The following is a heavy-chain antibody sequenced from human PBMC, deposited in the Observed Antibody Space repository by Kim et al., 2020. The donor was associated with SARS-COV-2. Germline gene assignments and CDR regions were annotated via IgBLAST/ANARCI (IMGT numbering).Heavy chain of an antibody. CDR1: GFTFSSYA. CDR2: ISGSGGST. CDR3: AKDHYDFWSGYLWGPFGY. V-gene: IGHV3-23*01. Sequence: GGSLRLSCAASGFTFSSYAMSWVRQAPGKGLEWVSAISGSGGSTYYADSVKGRFTISRDNSKNTLYLQMNSLRAEDTAVYYCAKDHYDFWSGYLWGPFGYWGQGTLVTVSS. D-gene: IGHD3-3*01. J-gene: IGHJ4*02.